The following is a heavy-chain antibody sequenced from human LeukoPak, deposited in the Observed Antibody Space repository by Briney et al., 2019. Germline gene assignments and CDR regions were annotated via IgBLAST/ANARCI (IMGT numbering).Heavy chain of an antibody. Sequence: GESLKISCKGSGYRFSTYWIGWVRQLPGKGLEWMGIVFPVDSDTRYSPSFQGPVTISADKSINTAYLQWSSLKASDTAMYYCARRPENIAVAGTHEYAFDIWGQGTMVTVSS. V-gene: IGHV5-51*01. CDR3: ARRPENIAVAGTHEYAFDI. D-gene: IGHD6-13*01. CDR1: GYRFSTYW. J-gene: IGHJ3*02. CDR2: VFPVDSDT.